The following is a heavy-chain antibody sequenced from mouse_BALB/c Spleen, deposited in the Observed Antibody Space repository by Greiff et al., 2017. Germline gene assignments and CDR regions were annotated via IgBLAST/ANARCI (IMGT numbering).Heavy chain of an antibody. CDR2: ISNGGGST. D-gene: IGHD3-1*01. Sequence: EVQLVESGGGLVQPGGSLKLSCAASGFTFSSYTMSWVRQTPEKRLEWVAYISNGGGSTYYPDTVKGRFTISRDNAKNTLYLQMSSLKSEDTAMYYCARQLGLQFAYWGQGTLVTVSA. V-gene: IGHV5-12-2*01. CDR1: GFTFSSYT. CDR3: ARQLGLQFAY. J-gene: IGHJ3*01.